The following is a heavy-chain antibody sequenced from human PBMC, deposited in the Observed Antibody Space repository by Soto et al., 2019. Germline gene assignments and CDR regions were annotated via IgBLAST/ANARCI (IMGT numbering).Heavy chain of an antibody. J-gene: IGHJ4*02. CDR1: GGSVSSGSYY. CDR2: IYYSGST. V-gene: IGHV4-61*01. Sequence: SETLSLTCTVSGGSVSSGSYYWSWIRQPPGKGLEWIGYIYYSGSTNYNPSLKSRVTISVDTSKNQFSLKLSSVTAADTAVYYCARGTSVLARLFDYWGQGTLVTVSS. D-gene: IGHD6-25*01. CDR3: ARGTSVLARLFDY.